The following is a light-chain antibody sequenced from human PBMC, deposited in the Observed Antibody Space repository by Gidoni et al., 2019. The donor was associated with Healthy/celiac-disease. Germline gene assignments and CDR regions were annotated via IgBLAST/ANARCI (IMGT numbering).Light chain of an antibody. J-gene: IGKJ3*01. V-gene: IGKV1-17*01. Sequence: DIQMTQSPSSLSASVGDRVTITCRASQGIGNDLGWYQQKPGKDPKRLIYAASSLQGGVPSRFSGSGSETEFTLTISSLQPEDFATYYCLQHNNYPFTFGPGTRVDIK. CDR2: AAS. CDR3: LQHNNYPFT. CDR1: QGIGND.